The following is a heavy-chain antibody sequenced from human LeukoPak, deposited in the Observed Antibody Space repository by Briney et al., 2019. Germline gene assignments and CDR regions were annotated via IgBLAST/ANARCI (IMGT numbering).Heavy chain of an antibody. CDR3: AVCSGWFERGFDY. D-gene: IGHD6-19*01. Sequence: GGSLRLSCAASGFTLSSYAMSWVRQAPGRGLEWVSAVSGSGGSTFYADSVKGRFTISRANSKNTLLLQINRLKAEDTAVYYCAVCSGWFERGFDYWGQGTLVTVSS. J-gene: IGHJ4*02. CDR2: VSGSGGST. CDR1: GFTLSSYA. V-gene: IGHV3-23*01.